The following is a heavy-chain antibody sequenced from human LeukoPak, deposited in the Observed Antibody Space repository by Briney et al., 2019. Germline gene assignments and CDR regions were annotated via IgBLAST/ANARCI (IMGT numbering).Heavy chain of an antibody. CDR2: ISSSSSYI. V-gene: IGHV3-21*01. Sequence: GGSLRLSCAASGYTFSSYSMNWVRQAPGKGLEWVSSISSSSSYIYYADLVKGRFTISRDNAKNSLYLQVNCLKGGVMAVYYGARDWGSMLVVSYFDYWGQGTLVTASS. CDR3: ARDWGSMLVVSYFDY. J-gene: IGHJ4*02. CDR1: GYTFSSYS. D-gene: IGHD3-22*01.